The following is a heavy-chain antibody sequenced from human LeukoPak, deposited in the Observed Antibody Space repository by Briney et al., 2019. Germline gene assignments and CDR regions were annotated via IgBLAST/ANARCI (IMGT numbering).Heavy chain of an antibody. Sequence: GGSLRLSCAASGFNFSAYGMHWVRQAPGKGLEWVTFIRYDGNIKYYADSVKGRFTISRDNSRNMLDLQMNSLRVEDTAVYYCAKPTSLKDANYGLTVTNFWGQGILVTVSS. J-gene: IGHJ4*02. D-gene: IGHD3-10*01. CDR1: GFNFSAYG. V-gene: IGHV3-30*02. CDR3: AKPTSLKDANYGLTVTNF. CDR2: IRYDGNIK.